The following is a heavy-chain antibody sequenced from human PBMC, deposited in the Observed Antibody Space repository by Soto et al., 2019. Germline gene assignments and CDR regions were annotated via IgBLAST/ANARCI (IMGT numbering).Heavy chain of an antibody. V-gene: IGHV1-8*01. CDR2: MNPNSGNT. J-gene: IGHJ3*02. Sequence: ASVKVSCKASGYTFTSYDINWVRQATGQGLEWMGWMNPNSGNTGYAQKFQGRVTMTRNTSISTAYMELSSLRSEDTAVYYCAKIYYYYDSSGYPQNYVRAFDIWGQGTMVTVSS. D-gene: IGHD3-22*01. CDR3: AKIYYYYDSSGYPQNYVRAFDI. CDR1: GYTFTSYD.